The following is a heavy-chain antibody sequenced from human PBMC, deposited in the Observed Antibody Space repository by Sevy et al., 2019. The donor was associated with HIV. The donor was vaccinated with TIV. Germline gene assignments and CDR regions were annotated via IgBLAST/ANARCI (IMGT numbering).Heavy chain of an antibody. V-gene: IGHV1-18*04. J-gene: IGHJ4*02. CDR1: GYSFSTYG. D-gene: IGHD6-19*01. CDR2: ISGYNGNT. CDR3: ERVRSGWPRI. Sequence: ASVKVSCKASGYSFSTYGISWVRQAPGQGLEWMGWISGYNGNTHYAESLQGRVTMTTDTSTSTDYMELRNLRSDDTAVYYCERVRSGWPRIWGQGTLVTVSS.